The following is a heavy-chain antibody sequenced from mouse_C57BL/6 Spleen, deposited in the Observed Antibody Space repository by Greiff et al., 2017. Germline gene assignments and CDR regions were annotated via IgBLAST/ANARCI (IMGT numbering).Heavy chain of an antibody. CDR3: ARGGSLIYYAMDY. CDR2: IYPGDGDT. CDR1: GYAFSSSW. Sequence: VKLVESGPELVKPGASVKISCKASGYAFSSSWMNWVKQRPGKGLEWIGRIYPGDGDTNYNGKFKGKATLTADKSSSTAYMQLSSLTSEDSAVYFCARGGSLIYYAMDYWGQGTSVTVSS. V-gene: IGHV1-82*01. J-gene: IGHJ4*01. D-gene: IGHD1-1*01.